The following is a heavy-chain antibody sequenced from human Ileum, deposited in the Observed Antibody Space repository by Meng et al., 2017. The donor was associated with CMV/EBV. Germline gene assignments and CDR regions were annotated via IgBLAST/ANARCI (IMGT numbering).Heavy chain of an antibody. CDR2: IYCDHDQ. Sequence: QLPLAESFTPAENATHTLTVYCAFSRCYLSSSVRGVGWNRQHSGKAMEWLALIYCDHDQRYSATLKIRLTITKFTLKLHFVLTMTTAVHFCTATYCCVKRLGAFNYWGQGTLVTVSS. CDR1: RCYLSSSVRG. CDR3: VKRLGAFNY. V-gene: IGHV2-5*02. J-gene: IGHJ4*02.